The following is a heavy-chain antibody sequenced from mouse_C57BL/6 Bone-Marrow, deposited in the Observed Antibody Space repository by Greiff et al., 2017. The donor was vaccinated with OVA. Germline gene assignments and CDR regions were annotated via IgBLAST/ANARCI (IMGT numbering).Heavy chain of an antibody. CDR2: INYDGSST. V-gene: IGHV5-16*01. CDR3: ARDPGGYPYYFDY. J-gene: IGHJ2*01. CDR1: GFTFSDYY. Sequence: EVQLVESEGGLVQPGSSMKLSCTASGFTFSDYYMAWVRQVPEKGLEWVANINYDGSSTYYLDSLKSRFIISRDNAKNILYLQMSSLKSEDTATYYCARDPGGYPYYFDYWGQGTTLTVSS. D-gene: IGHD2-2*01.